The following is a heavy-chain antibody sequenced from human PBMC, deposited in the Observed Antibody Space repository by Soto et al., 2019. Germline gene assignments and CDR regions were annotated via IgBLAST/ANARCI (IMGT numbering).Heavy chain of an antibody. V-gene: IGHV4-34*01. CDR1: GGPFSGYY. CDR3: ARDKITGLFDY. D-gene: IGHD2-8*02. CDR2: INHSGST. J-gene: IGHJ4*02. Sequence: PSETLSLTCAGYGGPFSGYYWTWIRQPPGTGLEWIGEINHSGSTNYNPSLKSRVTISVDTSKNQFSLKLTSVTAADTAVYYCARDKITGLFDYWGQGTLVTVS.